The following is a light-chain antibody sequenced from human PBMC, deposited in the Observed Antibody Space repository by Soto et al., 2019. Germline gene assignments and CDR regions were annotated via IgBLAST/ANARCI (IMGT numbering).Light chain of an antibody. CDR1: KLGDKY. J-gene: IGLJ2*01. V-gene: IGLV3-1*01. Sequence: YELTQPPSVSVSPGQTASITCSGAKLGDKYACWYQQKPGQSPVLVIYQDSKRPSGIPERFSGSNSGNTATLTISGTQAMDEADYYCQAWDSSTSVVFGGGTKLTVL. CDR2: QDS. CDR3: QAWDSSTSVV.